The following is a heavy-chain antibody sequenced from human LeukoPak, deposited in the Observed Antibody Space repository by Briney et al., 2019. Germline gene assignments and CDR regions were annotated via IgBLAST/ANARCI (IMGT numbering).Heavy chain of an antibody. CDR2: IKSDGSST. J-gene: IGHJ4*02. Sequence: GGSLRLSCATPGFTFSNNWMHWVRQAPGKGLVWVSRIKSDGSSTDYADSVKGRFTISRDNAKNTLLLQMNSLRAEDTAVYYCVRDGVGAPPFDYWGQGVLVTVSS. CDR1: GFTFSNNW. D-gene: IGHD1-26*01. CDR3: VRDGVGAPPFDY. V-gene: IGHV3-74*01.